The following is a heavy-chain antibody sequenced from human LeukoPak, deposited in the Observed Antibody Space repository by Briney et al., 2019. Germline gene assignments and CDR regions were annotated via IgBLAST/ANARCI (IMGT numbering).Heavy chain of an antibody. CDR1: GGSISSSSYY. J-gene: IGHJ4*02. V-gene: IGHV4-61*01. CDR2: ISYSGSA. CDR3: ARAKYYYGSGSPYYFDY. D-gene: IGHD3-10*01. Sequence: PSETLSLTCTVSGGSISSSSYYWSWIRQPPGKGLEWIGYISYSGSANYNPSLKSRVTISVDTSENQFSLRLSSVTAADTAVYYCARAKYYYGSGSPYYFDYWGQGTLVTVSS.